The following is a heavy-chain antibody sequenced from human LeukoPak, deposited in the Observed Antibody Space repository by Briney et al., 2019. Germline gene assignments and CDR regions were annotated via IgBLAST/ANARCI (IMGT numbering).Heavy chain of an antibody. CDR3: PKDSGDTMIVVENYCDY. Sequence: GVSLRLSCAASGFTFSSYAMSWVRQAPGKGLEWVSAISGSGGSTYYADSVKGRFTISRDNSKNTLYLQMNSLRAEDTAVYYCPKDSGDTMIVVENYCDYWGQGTLVTVSS. CDR2: ISGSGGST. D-gene: IGHD3-22*01. J-gene: IGHJ4*02. CDR1: GFTFSSYA. V-gene: IGHV3-23*01.